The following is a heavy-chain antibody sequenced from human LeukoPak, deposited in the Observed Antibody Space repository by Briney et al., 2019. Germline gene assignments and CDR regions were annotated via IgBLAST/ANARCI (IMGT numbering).Heavy chain of an antibody. D-gene: IGHD5-24*01. Sequence: SETLSLTCTVSGGSINNGGYYWSWIRQHPGKGLEWIGYIYYSGSSYYNPSLRSRVTISVDTPKNHFSLKLSSVTAADTAVYYCARNRDGYNSFDYWGQGTLVTVSS. J-gene: IGHJ4*02. CDR2: IYYSGSS. V-gene: IGHV4-31*03. CDR3: ARNRDGYNSFDY. CDR1: GGSINNGGYY.